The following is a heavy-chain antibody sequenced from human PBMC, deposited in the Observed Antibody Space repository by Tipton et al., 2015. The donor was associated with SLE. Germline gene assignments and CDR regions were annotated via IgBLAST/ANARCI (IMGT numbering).Heavy chain of an antibody. CDR1: GFTFSSYE. V-gene: IGHV3-48*03. CDR3: ARDTVYDDDSGRYWYFDL. CDR2: ISSGGRTI. D-gene: IGHD5/OR15-5a*01. J-gene: IGHJ2*01. Sequence: SLRLSCAASGFTFSSYEMNWVRQAPGKGLEWVSFISSGGRTIYYADSVRGRFTISRDNAKNSLYLQMNSLRPEDTAVYYCARDTVYDDDSGRYWYFDLWGRGTLVTVSS.